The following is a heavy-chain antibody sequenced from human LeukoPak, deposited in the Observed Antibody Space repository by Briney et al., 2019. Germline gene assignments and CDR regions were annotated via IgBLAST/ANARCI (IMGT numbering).Heavy chain of an antibody. D-gene: IGHD3-3*01. V-gene: IGHV3-7*01. Sequence: PGGSLRLSCAASGFTFSSYAMSWVRQAPGKGLEWVANIKQDGSEKYYVDSVKGRFTISRDNAKNSLYLQMNSLRAEDTAVYYCARDGVFSFAYWGQGTLVTVSS. CDR3: ARDGVFSFAY. J-gene: IGHJ4*02. CDR1: GFTFSSYA. CDR2: IKQDGSEK.